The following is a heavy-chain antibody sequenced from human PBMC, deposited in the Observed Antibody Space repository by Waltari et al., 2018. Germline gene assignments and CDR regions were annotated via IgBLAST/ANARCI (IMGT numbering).Heavy chain of an antibody. V-gene: IGHV1-24*01. CDR2: FDPEDDET. CDR1: GYPPTELS. D-gene: IGHD2-21*01. Sequence: QVQLVQSGAEVKKPGASVKVSCKVSGYPPTELSMHWVRQAPGKGLEWMGGFDPEDDETIYAQNFQGRVTMTEDTSTDTAYMELSSLRSEDTAVYYCATAFMVSTAYTDCWGQGTLVTVSS. J-gene: IGHJ4*02. CDR3: ATAFMVSTAYTDC.